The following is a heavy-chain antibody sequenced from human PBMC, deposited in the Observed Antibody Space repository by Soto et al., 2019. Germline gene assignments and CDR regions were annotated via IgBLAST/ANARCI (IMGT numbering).Heavy chain of an antibody. J-gene: IGHJ3*02. V-gene: IGHV4-59*08. CDR2: IFHTGTT. CDR3: TTEAYDNSGSLAFDI. Sequence: SDTLSLTCTVSGCSITNYYYSWIRQPPGKGLEWIGYIFHTGTTSYNPSLKSRVTLSVDTSQSQFSLKLNSVTAADTAVYYCTTEAYDNSGSLAFDIWGPGTLVT. D-gene: IGHD3-22*01. CDR1: GCSITNYY.